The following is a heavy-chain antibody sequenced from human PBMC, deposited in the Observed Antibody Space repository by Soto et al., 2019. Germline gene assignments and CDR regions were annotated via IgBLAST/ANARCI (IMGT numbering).Heavy chain of an antibody. CDR2: MNPNSGNT. V-gene: IGHV1-8*01. D-gene: IGHD3-3*01. Sequence: ASVKVSCKASGYTFTSYDINWVRQATGQGLEWMGWMNPNSGNTGYAQKFQGRVTMTRNTSIRTAYMELSSLRSEDTAVYYCARSGSTFGVVSFDPWGQGTLVTVSS. CDR1: GYTFTSYD. CDR3: ARSGSTFGVVSFDP. J-gene: IGHJ5*02.